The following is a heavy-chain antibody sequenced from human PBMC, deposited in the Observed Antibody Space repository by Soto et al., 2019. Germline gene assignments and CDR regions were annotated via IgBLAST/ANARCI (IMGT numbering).Heavy chain of an antibody. V-gene: IGHV3-33*01. Sequence: QVQLVESGGGVVQPGRSLRLSCAASGFTFSSYGMHWVRQAPGKGLERVAVIWYDGSNKYYADSVKGRFTISRDNSKNTMYLQMTHLRAEDTAVYYCARDHVSRGPRGSDPDYYFDYWGQGTLVTVSS. D-gene: IGHD3-10*01. CDR1: GFTFSSYG. CDR3: ARDHVSRGPRGSDPDYYFDY. CDR2: IWYDGSNK. J-gene: IGHJ4*02.